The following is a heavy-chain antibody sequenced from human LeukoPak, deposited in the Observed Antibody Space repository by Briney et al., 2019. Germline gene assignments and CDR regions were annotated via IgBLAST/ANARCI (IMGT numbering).Heavy chain of an antibody. Sequence: GGSLRLSCAASGFTVSSNYMSWVRQAPGKGREGVSVIYSGGSTYYADSVKGRFTISRDNSKNTLYLQMNSLRAEDTAVYYCAREVATTPQYYYYGMDVWGQGTTVTVSS. CDR3: AREVATTPQYYYYGMDV. CDR1: GFTVSSNY. CDR2: IYSGGST. J-gene: IGHJ6*02. D-gene: IGHD5-12*01. V-gene: IGHV3-66*01.